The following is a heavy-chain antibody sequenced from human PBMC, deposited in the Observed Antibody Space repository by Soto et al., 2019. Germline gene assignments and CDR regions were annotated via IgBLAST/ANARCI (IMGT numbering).Heavy chain of an antibody. Sequence: GGSLRLSCAASGFTFSSYSMNWVRQAPGQGLEWMGWISAYNGNTNYAQKLQGRVTMTTDTSTSTAYMELRSLRSDDTAVYYCARTYCTNGVCYLDAFDIWGQGTMVTVSS. D-gene: IGHD2-8*01. V-gene: IGHV1-18*01. CDR2: ISAYNGNT. CDR3: ARTYCTNGVCYLDAFDI. CDR1: GFTFSSYS. J-gene: IGHJ3*02.